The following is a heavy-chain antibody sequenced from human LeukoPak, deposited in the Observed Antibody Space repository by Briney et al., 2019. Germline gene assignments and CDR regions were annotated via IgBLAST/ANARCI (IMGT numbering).Heavy chain of an antibody. J-gene: IGHJ6*02. CDR1: VGTFSSYT. V-gene: IGHV1-69*02. Sequence: PSVTVSRKASVGTFSSYTISWVRQAPGQGLEWMGRIIPILGIANYAQKFQGRLTITADKSTSTAYVELSSLRSQDTAVYYCARGRHCSSTSCYNYYYYGMDVWGQGTTVTVSS. CDR2: IIPILGIA. CDR3: ARGRHCSSTSCYNYYYYGMDV. D-gene: IGHD2-2*02.